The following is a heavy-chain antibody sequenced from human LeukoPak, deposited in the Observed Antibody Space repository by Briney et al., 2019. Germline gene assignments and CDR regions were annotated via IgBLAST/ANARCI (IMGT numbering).Heavy chain of an antibody. Sequence: ASVKVSCKASGYTSTNYDINWVRQATGQGLEWMGWMTPKSGNTNYAQKLQGRVTMTTDTSTSTAYMELRSLRSDDTAVYYCARGMDYHYFDYWGQGTLVTVSS. V-gene: IGHV1-18*01. J-gene: IGHJ4*02. CDR1: GYTSTNYD. D-gene: IGHD3/OR15-3a*01. CDR2: MTPKSGNT. CDR3: ARGMDYHYFDY.